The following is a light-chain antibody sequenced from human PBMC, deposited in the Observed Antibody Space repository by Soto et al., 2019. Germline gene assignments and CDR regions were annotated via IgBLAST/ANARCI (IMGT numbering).Light chain of an antibody. J-gene: IGLJ1*01. CDR3: SSYTTTNTYV. CDR2: EVT. Sequence: QSVLTQPASVSGSPGQSITISCTGTNSDVGGYDYVSWYQQHPDKAPKFMIYEVTNRPSGVSHRFSGSKSGNTASLTISGLQAEDEADYYCSSYTTTNTYVFGTGTMVTVL. CDR1: NSDVGGYDY. V-gene: IGLV2-14*01.